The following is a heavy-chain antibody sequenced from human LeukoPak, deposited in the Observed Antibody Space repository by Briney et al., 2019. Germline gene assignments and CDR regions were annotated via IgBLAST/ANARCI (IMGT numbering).Heavy chain of an antibody. V-gene: IGHV3-48*03. Sequence: GGSLRLSCAASGSTFSSYEMNWVRQAPGKGLEWVSYISSSGSTIYYADSVKGRFTISRDNAKNSLYLQMNSLRAEDTAVYYCARAGYSSGWYRTKYDYWGQGTLVTVSS. J-gene: IGHJ4*02. CDR1: GSTFSSYE. D-gene: IGHD6-19*01. CDR3: ARAGYSSGWYRTKYDY. CDR2: ISSSGSTI.